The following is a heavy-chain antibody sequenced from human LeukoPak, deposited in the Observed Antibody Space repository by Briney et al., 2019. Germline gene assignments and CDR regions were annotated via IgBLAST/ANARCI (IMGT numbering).Heavy chain of an antibody. CDR3: ARDSGSYSPY. CDR1: GYTFTGYY. Sequence: VASVKVSCKASGYTFTGYYMHWVRQAPGQGLEWMGWINPNSGGTDYAQKFQGRVTMTRNTSISTAYMELSSLRSEDTAVYYCARDSGSYSPYWGQGTLVTVSS. CDR2: INPNSGGT. V-gene: IGHV1-2*02. J-gene: IGHJ4*02. D-gene: IGHD1-26*01.